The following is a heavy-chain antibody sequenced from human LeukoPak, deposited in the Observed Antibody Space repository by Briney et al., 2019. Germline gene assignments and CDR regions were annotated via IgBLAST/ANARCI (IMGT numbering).Heavy chain of an antibody. D-gene: IGHD3-9*01. CDR3: ARHRRHFDISTGYYAGPFDI. CDR1: GGSITSSTYY. CDR2: IYYSGST. V-gene: IGHV4-39*01. Sequence: PSETLSLTCTVSGGSITSSTYYWGWVRQPPGKGLEWIANIYYSGSTYYNPSLKSRVTMSVHTSKHQFSLKLRSVTAADTAVYYCARHRRHFDISTGYYAGPFDIWGQGTMVTVSS. J-gene: IGHJ3*02.